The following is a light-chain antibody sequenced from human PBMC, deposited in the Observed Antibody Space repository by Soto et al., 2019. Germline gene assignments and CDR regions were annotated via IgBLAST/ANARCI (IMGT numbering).Light chain of an antibody. CDR1: SAHSSYA. Sequence: QAVVTQSPSASASLGASVKLTCTLSSAHSSYAIAWHQQLPEKGPRFLMKLNSDGSHSKGDGIPDRFSGSSSGAERYLIISGLQSEDEADYYCQTWGTGIRVFGGGTQLTVL. V-gene: IGLV4-69*01. J-gene: IGLJ2*01. CDR2: LNSDGSH. CDR3: QTWGTGIRV.